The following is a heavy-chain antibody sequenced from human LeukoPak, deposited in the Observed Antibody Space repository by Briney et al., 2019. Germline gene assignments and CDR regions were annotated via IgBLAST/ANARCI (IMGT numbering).Heavy chain of an antibody. Sequence: GGSLRLSCAASGFTFSTYGMHWVRQAPGKGLEWVAVIWYDGSNKYYADSVKGRFTISRENSKNTLYLQMNSLRAEDTAVYYCAKANGGNNARFDYWGQGTLVTVSS. CDR3: AKANGGNNARFDY. J-gene: IGHJ4*02. CDR2: IWYDGSNK. D-gene: IGHD4-23*01. V-gene: IGHV3-33*06. CDR1: GFTFSTYG.